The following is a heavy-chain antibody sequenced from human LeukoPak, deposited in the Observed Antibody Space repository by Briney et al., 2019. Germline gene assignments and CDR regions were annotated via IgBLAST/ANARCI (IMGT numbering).Heavy chain of an antibody. CDR2: INHSGST. J-gene: IGHJ4*02. D-gene: IGHD1-20*01. V-gene: IGHV4-34*01. Sequence: SETLSLTCAVSGGSFSGYYWSWIRRPPGKGLGWIGEINHSGSTNYNPSLKSRVTISVDTSKNQFSLKLSSLTAADTAVYYCVTNWNDSYALYWGQGTLVTVSS. CDR1: GGSFSGYY. CDR3: VTNWNDSYALY.